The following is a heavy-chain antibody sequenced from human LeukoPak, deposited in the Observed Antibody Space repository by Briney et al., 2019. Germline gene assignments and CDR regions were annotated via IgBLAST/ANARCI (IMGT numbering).Heavy chain of an antibody. J-gene: IGHJ5*02. D-gene: IGHD2-2*01. V-gene: IGHV1-2*02. CDR2: INPNSGGT. Sequence: GASVKVSCKASGYTFTGYYMHWVRQAPGQGLEWMGWINPNSGGTNYAQQFQGRVTMTRDTSLSTAYMELSRLRSDDMAVYYCARDSDCSSTSCPNWFDPWGQGTLVTVSS. CDR3: ARDSDCSSTSCPNWFDP. CDR1: GYTFTGYY.